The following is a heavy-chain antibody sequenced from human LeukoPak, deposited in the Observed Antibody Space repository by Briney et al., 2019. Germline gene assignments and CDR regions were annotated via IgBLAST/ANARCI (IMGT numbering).Heavy chain of an antibody. CDR3: ARGRVSSSTWYSTYYYYFYMDV. D-gene: IGHD6-13*01. CDR2: IFYTGST. Sequence: PSETLSLTCAVYGGSFSGYYWSWIRQPPGKGLEWIGNIFYTGSTYYNPSLKSRVTISVDTAKNQFSLKLSSATAADTAVYFCARGRVSSSTWYSTYYYYFYMDVWGKGTTVTVSS. V-gene: IGHV4-34*01. J-gene: IGHJ6*03. CDR1: GGSFSGYY.